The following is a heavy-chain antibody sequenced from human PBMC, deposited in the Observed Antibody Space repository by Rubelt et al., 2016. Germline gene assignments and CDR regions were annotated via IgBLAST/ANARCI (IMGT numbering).Heavy chain of an antibody. D-gene: IGHD5-24*01. J-gene: IGHJ6*02. CDR3: ARKMATRQKESPYQRRYYYYGMDV. V-gene: IGHV3-9*01. Sequence: GGVSGISWNSGSIGYADSVKGRFTISRDNAKNSLYLQMNSLRAEDTAVYYCARKMATRQKESPYQRRYYYYGMDVWGQGTTVTVSS. CDR2: ISWNSGSI.